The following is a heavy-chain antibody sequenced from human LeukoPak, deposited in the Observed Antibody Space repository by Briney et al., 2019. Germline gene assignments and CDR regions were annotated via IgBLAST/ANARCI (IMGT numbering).Heavy chain of an antibody. CDR2: ISGSGGSI. CDR1: GFTFSSYA. CDR3: AKDRWAWEIITVTTHWFDP. Sequence: GGSLRLSCAASGFTFSSYAMSWVRQAPGKGLEWVSGISGSGGSIYYADSVKGRFTISRDNSKNTLHLQMNSLRAEDTAVYYCAKDRWAWEIITVTTHWFDPWGQGTLVTVSS. V-gene: IGHV3-23*01. J-gene: IGHJ5*02. D-gene: IGHD4-17*01.